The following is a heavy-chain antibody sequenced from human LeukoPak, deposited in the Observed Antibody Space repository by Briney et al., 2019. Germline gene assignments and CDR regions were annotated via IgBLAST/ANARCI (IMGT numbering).Heavy chain of an antibody. CDR2: IIPIFGTA. CDR3: AREGWHSSGFDY. J-gene: IGHJ4*02. V-gene: IGHV1-69*13. D-gene: IGHD6-19*01. CDR1: GGTFSSYA. Sequence: ASVKVSCKASGGTFSSYAISWVRQAPGQGLEWMGGIIPIFGTANYAQKFQGRVTITADESTSTAYMELSSLRSEDTAVYYCAREGWHSSGFDYWGQGTLVTVSS.